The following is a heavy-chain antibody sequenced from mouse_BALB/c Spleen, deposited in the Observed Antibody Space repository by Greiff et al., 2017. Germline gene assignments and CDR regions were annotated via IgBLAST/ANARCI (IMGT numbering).Heavy chain of an antibody. CDR3: ARGDTTARAWFAY. CDR1: GYTFTSYW. J-gene: IGHJ3*01. D-gene: IGHD1-2*01. CDR2: INPSTGYT. V-gene: IGHV1-7*01. Sequence: VKLQESGAELAKPGASVKMSCKASGYTFTSYWMHWVKQRPGQGLEWIGYINPSTGYTEYNQKFKDKATLTADKSSSTAYMQLSSLTSEDSAVYYCARGDTTARAWFAYWGQGTLVTVSA.